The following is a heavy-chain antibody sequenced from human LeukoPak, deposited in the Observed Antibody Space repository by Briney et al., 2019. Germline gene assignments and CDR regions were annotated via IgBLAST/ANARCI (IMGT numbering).Heavy chain of an antibody. CDR1: GFTFSSYS. V-gene: IGHV3-21*01. D-gene: IGHD4-23*01. J-gene: IGHJ4*02. CDR3: ASTTDYGGLFDY. CDR2: ISSSSSYI. Sequence: GGSLRLSCAASGFTFSSYSMNWVRQAPGKWLEWVSSISSSSSYIYYADSVKGRFTTSRDNAKNSLYLQMNSLRAEDTAVYYCASTTDYGGLFDYWGQGTLVTVSS.